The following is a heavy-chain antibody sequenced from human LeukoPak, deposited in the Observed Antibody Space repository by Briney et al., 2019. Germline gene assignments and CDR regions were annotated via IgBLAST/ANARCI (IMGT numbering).Heavy chain of an antibody. V-gene: IGHV3-48*01. CDR2: ISSSSTI. CDR3: ASQLVQVDY. CDR1: GFTLSSYS. D-gene: IGHD6-13*01. Sequence: TGGSLRLSCAASGFTLSSYSMNWVRQAPGKGLEWVSYISSSSTIYYADSVKGRFTISRDNAKNSLYLQMNSLRAEDTAVYYCASQLVQVDYWGQGTLVTVSS. J-gene: IGHJ4*02.